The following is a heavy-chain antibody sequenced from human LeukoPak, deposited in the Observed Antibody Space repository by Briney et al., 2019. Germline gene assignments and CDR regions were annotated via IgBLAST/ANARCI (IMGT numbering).Heavy chain of an antibody. Sequence: SETLSLTCTVSGGSISSRSYYWGWIRQPPGKGLEWIGSVYYSGSSYSSPSLNSRVTISLDTSKNLFSLQLRSVTAADTAVYYCARDNAHDRHLGYWGQGTLVTVSS. V-gene: IGHV4-39*07. J-gene: IGHJ4*02. CDR1: GGSISSRSYY. CDR2: VYYSGSS. CDR3: ARDNAHDRHLGY.